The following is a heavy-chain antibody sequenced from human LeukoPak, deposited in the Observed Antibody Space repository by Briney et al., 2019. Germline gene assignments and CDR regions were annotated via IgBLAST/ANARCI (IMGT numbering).Heavy chain of an antibody. CDR3: ARDLAYSRLDY. D-gene: IGHD5-18*01. Sequence: GGSLRLSCAASGFSFSTNSMNWVRQVPGKGLEWISYISSNSATTYYADSVKGRFTISRDNAENSLYLQMNSLRVEDTAFYYCARDLAYSRLDYWGQGMLVTVSS. J-gene: IGHJ4*02. CDR1: GFSFSTNS. V-gene: IGHV3-48*04. CDR2: ISSNSATT.